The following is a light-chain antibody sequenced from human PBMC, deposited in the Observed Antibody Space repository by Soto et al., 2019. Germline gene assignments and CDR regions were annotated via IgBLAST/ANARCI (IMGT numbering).Light chain of an antibody. V-gene: IGKV3D-15*01. Sequence: EIVMTQSPATLSVSPGERATLSCRASQSVNIHLAWYQQKPGQAPRLLIYGASARATGIPAKFSGSGSGTEFTLTISSLQSEDFATYYCQKYNKDSPATFGQGTKVDIK. CDR2: GAS. CDR3: QKYNKDSPAT. CDR1: QSVNIH. J-gene: IGKJ1*01.